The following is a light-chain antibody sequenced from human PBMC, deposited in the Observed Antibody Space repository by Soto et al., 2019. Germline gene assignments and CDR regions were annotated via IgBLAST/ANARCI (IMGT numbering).Light chain of an antibody. J-gene: IGKJ5*01. CDR1: QSVSTN. CDR2: GAS. CDR3: QQYSNWPLT. Sequence: EIVMTQSPAILSVSPGERATLSCRASQSVSTNLAWFQQKPGQTPRLLFNGASTRATGIPARFGGSGSGTEFTLTISSLQSEDLAVYYCQQYSNWPLTFGQGTRLEI. V-gene: IGKV3-15*01.